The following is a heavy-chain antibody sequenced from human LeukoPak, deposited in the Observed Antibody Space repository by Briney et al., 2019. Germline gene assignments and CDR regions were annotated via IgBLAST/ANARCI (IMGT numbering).Heavy chain of an antibody. V-gene: IGHV4-4*07. CDR3: ARQFLVGSTFHAFDL. CDR2: VDSSGNT. J-gene: IGHJ3*01. D-gene: IGHD1-26*01. Sequence: SDTLSLTCSVSVVSMNGYYWSWLGQSAGNRLKWIGHVDSSGNTNYNTSLESRVTMSVDASKKQFSLKLTSVAAADMAVYFCARQFLVGSTFHAFDLWGQGTRVTVSS. CDR1: VVSMNGYY.